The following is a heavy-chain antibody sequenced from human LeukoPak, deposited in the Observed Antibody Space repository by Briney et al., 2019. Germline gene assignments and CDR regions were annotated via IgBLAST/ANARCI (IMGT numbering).Heavy chain of an antibody. CDR3: ARRRIAYFVQSPYFDY. CDR1: GGSISSSSYY. Sequence: PSETLSLTCTVSGGSISSSSYYWGWIRQPPGKGLEWIGSIYYSGSTYYNPSLKSRVTISVDTSKNQFSLKLSSVTAADTAVYYCARRRIAYFVQSPYFDYWGQGTLVTVSS. J-gene: IGHJ4*02. CDR2: IYYSGST. D-gene: IGHD3-16*01. V-gene: IGHV4-39*07.